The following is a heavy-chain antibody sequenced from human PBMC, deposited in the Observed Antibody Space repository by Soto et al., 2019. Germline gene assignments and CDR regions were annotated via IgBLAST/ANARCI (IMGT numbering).Heavy chain of an antibody. J-gene: IGHJ5*02. CDR3: ARAGYVDRRREFDP. CDR2: MNPNSGNT. D-gene: IGHD3-16*01. V-gene: IGHV1-8*01. Sequence: QVQLLQSGAEGKKPGDSVKVSCTASGDTFNNYDIHWVRQATGQRLEWMGWMNPNSGNTGYAQEFRGRVTMTRDTSIHTAYMELISLRSEDTDIYYWARAGYVDRRREFDPWGQGTLVTVSS. CDR1: GDTFNNYD.